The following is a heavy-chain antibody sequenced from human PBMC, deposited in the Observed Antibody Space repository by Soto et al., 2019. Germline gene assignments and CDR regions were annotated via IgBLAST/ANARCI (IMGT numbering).Heavy chain of an antibody. J-gene: IGHJ4*02. CDR3: ARGKRYPHDY. V-gene: IGHV1-8*01. Sequence: ASVKVSCKASGYTVSNYDSNRVRQATGQGLEWMGWLSPNSGRTGYAQKFQGRVTMTRNTSSSTAYMELSSLRSEDTAVYYCARGKRYPHDYWGQGTLVIVCS. CDR2: LSPNSGRT. CDR1: GYTVSNYD. D-gene: IGHD2-2*01.